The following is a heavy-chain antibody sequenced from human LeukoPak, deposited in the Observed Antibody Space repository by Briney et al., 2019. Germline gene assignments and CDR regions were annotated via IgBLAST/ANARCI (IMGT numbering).Heavy chain of an antibody. CDR2: INPNSGGT. CDR1: GYTFTGYY. Sequence: ASVKVSCKASGYTFTGYYMHWVRQAPGQGLEWMGWINPNSGGTNYAQKFQGRVTMTRDTSISTAYMELSRLRSDDTAVYYCAREWPGYYGSGSYYPLPPDYWGQGTLVTVSS. V-gene: IGHV1-2*02. CDR3: AREWPGYYGSGSYYPLPPDY. D-gene: IGHD3-10*01. J-gene: IGHJ4*02.